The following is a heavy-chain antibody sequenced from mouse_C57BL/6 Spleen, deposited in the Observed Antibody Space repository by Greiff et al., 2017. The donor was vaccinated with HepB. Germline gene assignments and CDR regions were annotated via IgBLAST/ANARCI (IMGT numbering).Heavy chain of an antibody. V-gene: IGHV1-85*01. Sequence: VQLQQSGPELVKPGASVKLSCKASGYTFTSYDINWVKQRPGQGLEWIGWIYPRDGSTKYNEKFKGKATLTVDTSSSTAYMELHSLTSEDSAVYCGARRDGSSAAWFAYWGQGTRVTVSA. CDR1: GYTFTSYD. J-gene: IGHJ3*01. CDR3: ARRDGSSAAWFAY. CDR2: IYPRDGST. D-gene: IGHD1-1*01.